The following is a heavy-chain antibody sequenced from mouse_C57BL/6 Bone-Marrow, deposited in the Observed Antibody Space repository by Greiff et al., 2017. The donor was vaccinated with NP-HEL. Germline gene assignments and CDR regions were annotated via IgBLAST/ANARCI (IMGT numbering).Heavy chain of an antibody. Sequence: EVQVVESGGGLVQPGGSLKLSCAASGFTFSDYYMYWVRQTPEKRLEWVAYISNGGGSTYYPDTVKGRFTISRDNAKNTLYLQRSRLKSEDTAMYYCARQGDYGNLYFDYWGQGTTLTVSS. CDR3: ARQGDYGNLYFDY. D-gene: IGHD2-1*01. CDR1: GFTFSDYY. CDR2: ISNGGGST. J-gene: IGHJ2*01. V-gene: IGHV5-12*01.